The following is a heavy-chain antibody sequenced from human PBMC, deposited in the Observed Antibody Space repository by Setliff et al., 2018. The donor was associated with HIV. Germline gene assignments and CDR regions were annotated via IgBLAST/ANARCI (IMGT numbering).Heavy chain of an antibody. Sequence: ASVKVSCKASGYSFTTHDINWVRQSPGQGPEWMGWRNPDSGNTFYAQKFKGRVTMTRDTSTNTAYMELSSLTSDDTAVYFCARGSMSMVMFILVSAFDIWGQGTLVTVS. D-gene: IGHD2-21*01. V-gene: IGHV1-8*02. CDR2: RNPDSGNT. J-gene: IGHJ3*02. CDR1: GYSFTTHD. CDR3: ARGSMSMVMFILVSAFDI.